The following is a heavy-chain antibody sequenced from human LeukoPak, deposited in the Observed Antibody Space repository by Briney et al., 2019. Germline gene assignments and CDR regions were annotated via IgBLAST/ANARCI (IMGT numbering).Heavy chain of an antibody. V-gene: IGHV3-7*03. CDR3: AKDIRSYINWFDP. J-gene: IGHJ5*02. CDR2: IKQDGSEK. Sequence: GGSLRLSCAASGFTFSSYWMSWVRQAPGKGLEWVANIKQDGSEKYYVDSVKGRFTISRDNAKNSLYLQMNSLRAEDTAVYYCAKDIRSYINWFDPWGQGTLVTVSS. D-gene: IGHD1-1*01. CDR1: GFTFSSYW.